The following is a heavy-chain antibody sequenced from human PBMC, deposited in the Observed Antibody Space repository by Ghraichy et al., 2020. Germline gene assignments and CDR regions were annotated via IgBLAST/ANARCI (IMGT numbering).Heavy chain of an antibody. CDR1: GFTFSSYN. J-gene: IGHJ4*02. CDR3: ARYPPNSYGYYDY. Sequence: LSLTCAASGFTFSSYNMNWVRQAPGKGLEWVSYISTSSSTIYYADSVKGRFTISRDNAKNSLYLQMNSLRAEDTAVYYCARYPPNSYGYYDYWGQGTLITVSS. V-gene: IGHV3-48*04. D-gene: IGHD5-18*01. CDR2: ISTSSSTI.